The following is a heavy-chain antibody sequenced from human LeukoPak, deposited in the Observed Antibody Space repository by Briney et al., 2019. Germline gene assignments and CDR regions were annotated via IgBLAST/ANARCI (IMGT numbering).Heavy chain of an antibody. V-gene: IGHV4-59*01. Sequence: SETLSLTCTVSGGSISSYYWSWIRQPPGKGLEWIGYIYYSGSTNYNPSLKSRVTISVDTSKNQFSLKLSSVTAADTAVYYCARTVRGAFDIGGQGTMVTVSS. CDR1: GGSISSYY. D-gene: IGHD3-10*01. CDR2: IYYSGST. J-gene: IGHJ3*02. CDR3: ARTVRGAFDI.